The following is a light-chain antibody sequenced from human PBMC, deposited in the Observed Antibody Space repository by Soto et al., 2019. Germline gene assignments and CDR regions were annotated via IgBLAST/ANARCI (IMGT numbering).Light chain of an antibody. Sequence: DILMTQSPTSLSASVGDRVTITCRASQDIRNIVAWYQQKPGKAPKLLIYAASTLQSGVPSRFSGSGSGTDFTLTINSLQPEDVATYSCQKYSSVPVFGPGTKVEIK. CDR2: AAS. CDR1: QDIRNI. J-gene: IGKJ3*01. CDR3: QKYSSVPV. V-gene: IGKV1-27*01.